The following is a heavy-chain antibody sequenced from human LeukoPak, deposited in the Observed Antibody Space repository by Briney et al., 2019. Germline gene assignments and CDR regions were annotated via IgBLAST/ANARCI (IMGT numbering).Heavy chain of an antibody. Sequence: PGGSLRLSCAASGFTFSDYYMSWIRQAPGKGLEWVSYISSSGSTIYYADSVKGRFTISRDNAKNSLYLQMNSLRAEDTAVYYCAKKKLRYFDLYFDYWGQGTLVTVSS. D-gene: IGHD3-9*01. J-gene: IGHJ4*02. CDR3: AKKKLRYFDLYFDY. CDR2: ISSSGSTI. V-gene: IGHV3-11*01. CDR1: GFTFSDYY.